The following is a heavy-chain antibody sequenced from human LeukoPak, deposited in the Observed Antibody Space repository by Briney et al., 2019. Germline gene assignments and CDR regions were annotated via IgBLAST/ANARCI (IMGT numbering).Heavy chain of an antibody. CDR3: AREVAVAGTIDY. V-gene: IGHV4-59*01. Sequence: SETLSLTCTVSGGSISSYYWSWIRQPPGKGLEWIGYIYYSGSTNYSPSLKSRVTISIDTSKNQFSLKLSSVTAADTAVYYCAREVAVAGTIDYWGQGTLVTVSS. CDR2: IYYSGST. CDR1: GGSISSYY. J-gene: IGHJ4*02. D-gene: IGHD6-19*01.